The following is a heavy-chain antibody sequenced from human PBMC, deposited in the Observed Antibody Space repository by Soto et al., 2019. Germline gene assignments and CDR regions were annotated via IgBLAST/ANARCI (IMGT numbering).Heavy chain of an antibody. Sequence: ASVKVSCKASGYTFTNYFMHWVRQAPGQGLEWMGIINPTGGNTRYAQKFQGRVTMTRDTSTSTVYMELSSLRSDDTAVYYCARVRGDIVVVPAATPYYYYGMDVWGQGTTVTVSS. CDR2: INPTGGNT. D-gene: IGHD2-2*01. CDR3: ARVRGDIVVVPAATPYYYYGMDV. J-gene: IGHJ6*02. V-gene: IGHV1-46*01. CDR1: GYTFTNYF.